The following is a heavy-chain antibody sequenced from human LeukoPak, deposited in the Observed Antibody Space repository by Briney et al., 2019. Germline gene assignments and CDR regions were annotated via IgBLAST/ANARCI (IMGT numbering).Heavy chain of an antibody. J-gene: IGHJ3*02. V-gene: IGHV1-69*04. Sequence: VASVKVSCKASGGTFSSYAISWVRQAPGQGLEWMGRIIPILGIANYAQKFQGRVTIAADKSTSTAYMGLSSLRSEDTAVYYGAREINDCWSGYYWGDAFDIWGQGTMVTVSS. CDR1: GGTFSSYA. CDR2: IIPILGIA. D-gene: IGHD3-3*01. CDR3: AREINDCWSGYYWGDAFDI.